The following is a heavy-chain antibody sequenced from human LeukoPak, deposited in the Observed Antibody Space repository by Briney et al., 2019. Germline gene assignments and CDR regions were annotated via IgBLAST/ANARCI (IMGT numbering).Heavy chain of an antibody. D-gene: IGHD2-8*01. J-gene: IGHJ6*03. CDR3: AKDRCSNGVGCYYYYMDV. V-gene: IGHV3-30*02. Sequence: GGSLRLSCAASRFTFSSYGMHWVRQAPGKGLEWVAYIQYDGSNEQYADSVKGRFSISRDSSKNILYLQMNSLRAEDTAVYYCAKDRCSNGVGCYYYYMDVWRKGTTVTISS. CDR2: IQYDGSNE. CDR1: RFTFSSYG.